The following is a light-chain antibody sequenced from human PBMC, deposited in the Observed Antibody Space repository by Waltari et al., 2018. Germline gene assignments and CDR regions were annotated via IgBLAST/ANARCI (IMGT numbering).Light chain of an antibody. V-gene: IGKV4-1*01. Sequence: DIIMTQSPDSLAVSLGERATLNCTSNQRLLYDANNRDYLAWFHQKPGQPPTFLIYWASTRESGVPDRFSGSGSGTDFTLTITSLQAEDVGVYYCQQYYTHPITFGQGTRLEI. CDR3: QQYYTHPIT. CDR2: WAS. CDR1: QRLLYDANNRDY. J-gene: IGKJ5*01.